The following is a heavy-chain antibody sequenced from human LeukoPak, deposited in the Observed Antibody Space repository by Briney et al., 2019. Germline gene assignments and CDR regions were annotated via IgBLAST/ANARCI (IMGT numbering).Heavy chain of an antibody. Sequence: PGGSLRLSCAASAFSFGKFALIWVRQAPGKGLEWVANIKQDGSEKYYVDSVKGRFTISRDNAKNSLYLQMNSLRAEDTAVYYCARDRMELGVDYWGQGTLVTVSS. CDR1: AFSFGKFA. CDR3: ARDRMELGVDY. CDR2: IKQDGSEK. D-gene: IGHD1-26*01. J-gene: IGHJ4*02. V-gene: IGHV3-7*01.